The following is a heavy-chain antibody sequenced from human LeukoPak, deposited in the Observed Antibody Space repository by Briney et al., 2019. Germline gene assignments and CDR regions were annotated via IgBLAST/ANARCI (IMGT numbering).Heavy chain of an antibody. Sequence: ASVKVSCKTAGGTPSSYVFSWVRQAPGQGLEWMGGIIPIFDTAKYAQKFQGRVTITADESTSTAHMELSSLRSEDTAVYYCARHYGDYPVFDYWGQGTLVTVSS. J-gene: IGHJ4*02. CDR1: GGTPSSYV. CDR2: IIPIFDTA. V-gene: IGHV1-69*01. D-gene: IGHD4-17*01. CDR3: ARHYGDYPVFDY.